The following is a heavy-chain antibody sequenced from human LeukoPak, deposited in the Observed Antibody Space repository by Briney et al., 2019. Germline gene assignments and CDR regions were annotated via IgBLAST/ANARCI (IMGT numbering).Heavy chain of an antibody. CDR3: AKDSSGLRDAFDI. D-gene: IGHD3-22*01. Sequence: GRSLRLSCAASGFTFDDYAMHWVRQAPGKGLEWVSGISWNSGSMGYADSVKGRFTISRDNAKNSLYLQMNSLRAEDMALYYCAKDSSGLRDAFDIWGQGTMVTVSS. CDR2: ISWNSGSM. V-gene: IGHV3-9*03. CDR1: GFTFDDYA. J-gene: IGHJ3*02.